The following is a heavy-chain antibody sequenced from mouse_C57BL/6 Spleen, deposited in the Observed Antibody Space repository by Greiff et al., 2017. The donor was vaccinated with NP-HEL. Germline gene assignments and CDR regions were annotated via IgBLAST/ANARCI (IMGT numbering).Heavy chain of an antibody. Sequence: QVQLQQSGAELVRPGTSVKVSCKASGYAFTNYLIEWVKQRPGQGLEWIGVINPGSGGTNYNEKFKGKATLTADKSSSTAYMQLSSLTSEDSAVYFCARSDYGTWYFDVWGTGTTVTVSS. CDR3: ARSDYGTWYFDV. J-gene: IGHJ1*03. V-gene: IGHV1-54*01. CDR2: INPGSGGT. D-gene: IGHD2-1*01. CDR1: GYAFTNYL.